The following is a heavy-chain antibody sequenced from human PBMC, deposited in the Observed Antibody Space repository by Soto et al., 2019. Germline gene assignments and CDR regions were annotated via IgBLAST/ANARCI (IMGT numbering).Heavy chain of an antibody. V-gene: IGHV3-23*01. CDR2: ISGSGGST. J-gene: IGHJ4*02. CDR3: ARGSKDSYPGSRIFDF. Sequence: GGSLRLSCAASGFTFSSYAMSWVRQAPGKGLEWVSAISGSGGSTYYADSVKGLFTISRDNSKKTLYLQMSSLRADDSAVYFCARGSKDSYPGSRIFDFWGRGPLVTVS. CDR1: GFTFSSYA. D-gene: IGHD3-10*01.